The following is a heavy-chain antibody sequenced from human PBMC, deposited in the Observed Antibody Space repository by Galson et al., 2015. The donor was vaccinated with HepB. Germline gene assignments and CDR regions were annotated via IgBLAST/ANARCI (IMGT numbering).Heavy chain of an antibody. CDR1: GYSFTSYW. CDR2: IYPGDSDT. CDR3: ARLESFYVTYYYGMDV. V-gene: IGHV5-51*01. Sequence: QSGAEVKKPGESLKISCKGSGYSFTSYWIGWVRQMPGKGLEWMGIIYPGDSDTRYSPSFQGQVTISADKSISTAYLQWSSLKASDTAMYYCARLESFYVTYYYGMDVWGQGTTVTVSS. J-gene: IGHJ6*02. D-gene: IGHD4-11*01.